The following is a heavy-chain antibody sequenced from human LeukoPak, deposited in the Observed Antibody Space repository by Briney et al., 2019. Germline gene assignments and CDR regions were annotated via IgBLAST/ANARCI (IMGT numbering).Heavy chain of an antibody. J-gene: IGHJ5*02. CDR2: IYIDART. V-gene: IGHV3-66*02. CDR1: GFSVTNTL. CDR3: VRDRAGTQSWVEFDL. Sequence: PAGSLTLTCTLSGFSVTNTLIDWVRQAPGKGPEWVALIYIDARTVYADSVKGRFTISRDNSKNMVYPQMNSLRSEDSALYYCVRDRAGTQSWVEFDLWGQGTLVTVSS. D-gene: IGHD3-10*01.